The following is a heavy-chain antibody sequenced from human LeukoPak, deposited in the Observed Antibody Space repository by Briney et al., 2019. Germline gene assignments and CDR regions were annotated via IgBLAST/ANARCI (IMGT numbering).Heavy chain of an antibody. D-gene: IGHD3-16*01. CDR1: GGSISSGSYY. CDR3: ARYAGGISTHFDY. J-gene: IGHJ4*02. V-gene: IGHV4-61*02. Sequence: PSQTLSLTCTVSGGSISSGSYYWSWIRQPPGKGLEWIGRIYTSGSTNYNPSLKSRVTISVDTSKNQFSLMLSSVTAADTAVYYCARYAGGISTHFDYWGQGTLVTVSS. CDR2: IYTSGST.